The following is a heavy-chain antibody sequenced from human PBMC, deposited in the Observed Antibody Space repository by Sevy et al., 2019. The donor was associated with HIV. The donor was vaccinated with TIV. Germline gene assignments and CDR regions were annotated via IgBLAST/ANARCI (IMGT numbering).Heavy chain of an antibody. CDR3: ARIDLKLGYCSGGSCYGSYYGMDV. D-gene: IGHD2-15*01. Sequence: GGSLRLTCAASGFAPSTYGMHWVRQAPGKGLEWVANIKQDGSEKYYVDSVKGRFTISRDNAKNSLYLQMNSLRAEDTAVYYCARIDLKLGYCSGGSCYGSYYGMDVWGQGTTVTVSS. J-gene: IGHJ6*02. CDR1: GFAPSTYG. V-gene: IGHV3-7*01. CDR2: IKQDGSEK.